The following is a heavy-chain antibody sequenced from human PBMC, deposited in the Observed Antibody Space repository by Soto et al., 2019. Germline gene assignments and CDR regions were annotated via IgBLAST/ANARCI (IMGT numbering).Heavy chain of an antibody. D-gene: IGHD2-2*01. J-gene: IGHJ5*02. Sequence: SETLSLTCTVSGGSISSSSYYWGWIRQPPGKGLEWIGSIYYSGSTYYNPSLKSRVTISVDTSKNQFSLKPSSVTAADTAVYYCARAKGYCSSTSCYSNWFDPWGQGTLVTVSS. CDR2: IYYSGST. CDR1: GGSISSSSYY. V-gene: IGHV4-39*01. CDR3: ARAKGYCSSTSCYSNWFDP.